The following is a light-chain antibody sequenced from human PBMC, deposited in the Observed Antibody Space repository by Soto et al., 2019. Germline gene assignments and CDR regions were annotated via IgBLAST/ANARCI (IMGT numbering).Light chain of an antibody. CDR1: QGISTY. Sequence: DIQLTQSPSFLSASVGDRVTITCRASQGISTYLAWYQQEPGKAPKLLIYAASTLQSGVTSRFGGSGSGTEFTLTISSLQPEDFATYYCQHLNGYPRTFGQGTKVEIK. CDR3: QHLNGYPRT. J-gene: IGKJ1*01. CDR2: AAS. V-gene: IGKV1-9*01.